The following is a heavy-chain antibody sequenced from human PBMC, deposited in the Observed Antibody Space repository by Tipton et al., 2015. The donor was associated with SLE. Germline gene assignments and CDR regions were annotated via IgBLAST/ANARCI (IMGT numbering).Heavy chain of an antibody. CDR2: ISHRGST. CDR3: ARTYYYDSSAINPSGWFDP. D-gene: IGHD3-22*01. V-gene: IGHV4-38-2*01. J-gene: IGHJ5*02. CDR1: GYSISSGFH. Sequence: TLSLTCAVSGYSISSGFHWVWIRQPPGKGLEWIGSISHRGSTYYNPSLKSRVTISVDTSKNQFSLKLTSVTAADTALYYCARTYYYDSSAINPSGWFDPWGRGTRVTVST.